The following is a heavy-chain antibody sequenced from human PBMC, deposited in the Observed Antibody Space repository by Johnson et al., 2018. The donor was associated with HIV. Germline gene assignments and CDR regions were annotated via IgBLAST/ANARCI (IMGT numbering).Heavy chain of an antibody. CDR2: INSGGGT. D-gene: IGHD4-17*01. V-gene: IGHV3-66*01. CDR3: ARDSTTWGGDYVGYGFDI. J-gene: IGHJ3*02. Sequence: VQVVESGGGLVKPGGSLRLSCAASGFTFSDYYMSWVRQAPGKGLEWVSVINSGGGTYYADSVTGRFTISRDNSKNTLYLQMNSLRAEDTAVYYCARDSTTWGGDYVGYGFDIWGQGTMVIVSS. CDR1: GFTFSDYY.